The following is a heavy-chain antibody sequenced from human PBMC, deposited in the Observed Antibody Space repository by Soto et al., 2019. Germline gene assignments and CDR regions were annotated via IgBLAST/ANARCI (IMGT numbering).Heavy chain of an antibody. CDR2: ILPTSVTP. J-gene: IGHJ4*02. V-gene: IGHV1-69*01. CDR3: XXGYXXXSELDY. Sequence: QVQLVQSGAEVKKPGSSVKVSCQASGGTFRGXXXXXVXQAPGQGLEWLGGILPTSVTPNYAQKFQGRVTLTADESXXXXXXXXXXXXXXXXXXXXXXXGYXXXSELDYWGQGTLVTVSS. D-gene: IGHD2-2*01. CDR1: GGTFRGXX.